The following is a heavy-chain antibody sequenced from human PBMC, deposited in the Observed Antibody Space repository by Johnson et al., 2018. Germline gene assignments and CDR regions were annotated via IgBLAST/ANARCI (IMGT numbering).Heavy chain of an antibody. J-gene: IGHJ6*02. V-gene: IGHV3-30*18. CDR1: GFTFSSYA. CDR3: AKEVFSVSYPTPSGMDV. CDR2: ISYDRSNQ. D-gene: IGHD1-26*01. Sequence: QVQLVQSGGGVVQPGRSLRLSCAASGFTFSSYAMHWVRQAPGKGLEWVALISYDRSNQYYADSVKGRFTISRDTSRNTLYRQMDSLRAEDTAVYYCAKEVFSVSYPTPSGMDVWGQGTTVTVSS.